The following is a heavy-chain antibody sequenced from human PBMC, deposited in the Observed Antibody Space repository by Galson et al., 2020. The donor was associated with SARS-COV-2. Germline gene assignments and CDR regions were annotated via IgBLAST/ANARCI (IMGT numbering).Heavy chain of an antibody. CDR1: GFTFSSDW. CDR2: IKGDGSRT. J-gene: IGHJ3*02. CDR3: VRGIDI. Sequence: WGSLRLSCAASGFTFSSDWMHWVRQAPGKGLVWVAGIKGDGSRTLYADSVKGRYTISRDNAKSTLYLEMNSLRADDMAVYYCVRGIDIWGQGTMVTVSS. V-gene: IGHV3-74*01.